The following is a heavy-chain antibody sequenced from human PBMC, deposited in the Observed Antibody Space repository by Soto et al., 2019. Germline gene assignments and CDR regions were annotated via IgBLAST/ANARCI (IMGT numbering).Heavy chain of an antibody. V-gene: IGHV3-30*18. CDR2: ISYDGSNK. CDR1: GFTFSSYG. D-gene: IGHD3-22*01. Sequence: PGGSLRLSCAASGFTFSSYGMHWVRQAPGKGLEWVAVISYDGSNKYYADSVKGRFTISRDNSKNTLYLQMNSLRAEDTAVYYCAKDSHYYDSSGYYGFDYWGQGTLVTVSS. CDR3: AKDSHYYDSSGYYGFDY. J-gene: IGHJ4*02.